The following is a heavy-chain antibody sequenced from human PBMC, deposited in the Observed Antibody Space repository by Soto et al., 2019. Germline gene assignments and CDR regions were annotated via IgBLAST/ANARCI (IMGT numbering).Heavy chain of an antibody. CDR1: GYSFTSYW. Sequence: HRESLKFSCKGSGYSFTSYWIGWVRQMPGKGLEWMGIIYPGDSDTRYSRSFQGQVTLTADRSTRTVYLDLRSLKSNDTAVYYCARGGYYDNVWGKLSHYGLDKWGQGTSVPVSS. V-gene: IGHV5-51*01. CDR2: IYPGDSDT. CDR3: ARGGYYDNVWGKLSHYGLDK. D-gene: IGHD3-16*01. J-gene: IGHJ6*02.